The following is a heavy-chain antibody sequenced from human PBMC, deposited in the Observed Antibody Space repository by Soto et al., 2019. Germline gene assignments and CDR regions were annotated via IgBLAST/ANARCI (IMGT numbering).Heavy chain of an antibody. V-gene: IGHV3-23*01. CDR2: IGSRGDST. CDR3: AKDSFVVVPAGDAFDI. D-gene: IGHD2-2*01. J-gene: IGHJ3*02. Sequence: GGSLRLSCAASGFTFSSFAMSWVRQAPGKGLEWVSAIGSRGDSTYYADSVKGRFTISRDNSKNTLYLQMNSLRAEDTAVYYCAKDSFVVVPAGDAFDIWGQGTMVTVSS. CDR1: GFTFSSFA.